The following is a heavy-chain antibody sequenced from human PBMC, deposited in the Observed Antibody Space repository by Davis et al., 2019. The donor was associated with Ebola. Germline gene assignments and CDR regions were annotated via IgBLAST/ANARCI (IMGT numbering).Heavy chain of an antibody. CDR1: GGSISSYY. CDR2: IYYSGST. V-gene: IGHV4-59*06. J-gene: IGHJ4*02. CDR3: ARGGRYGDYEFDY. Sequence: PSETLSLTCTVSGGSISSYYWSWIRQHPGKGLEWIGYIYYSGSTYYNPSLKSRVTISVDTSKNQFCLKLSSVTAADTAVYYCARGGRYGDYEFDYWGQGTLVTVSS. D-gene: IGHD4-17*01.